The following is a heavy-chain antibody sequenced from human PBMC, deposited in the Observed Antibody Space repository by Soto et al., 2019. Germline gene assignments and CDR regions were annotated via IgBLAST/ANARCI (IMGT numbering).Heavy chain of an antibody. CDR3: ARDFNYYESSGYDY. CDR2: INAGNGNT. D-gene: IGHD3-22*01. Sequence: QVQLVQSGAEVKKPGASVKVSCKASGYTFTSYAMHWVRQAPGQRLEWMGWINAGNGNTKYSQKFEGRVTITRDTSASTAYMELSSLRSEDTAVYYCARDFNYYESSGYDYWGQGTLVTVSS. V-gene: IGHV1-3*01. J-gene: IGHJ4*02. CDR1: GYTFTSYA.